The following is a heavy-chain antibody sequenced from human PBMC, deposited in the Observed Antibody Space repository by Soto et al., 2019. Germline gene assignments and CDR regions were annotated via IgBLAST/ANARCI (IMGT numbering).Heavy chain of an antibody. CDR3: ARMATAGTLNWFDP. Sequence: QVQLVQSGAEVKKPGASVKVSCKASGYSFFNYDINWVRQATGQGLEWMGWMNPGSGRTGYAYKFQSRVTMTRNASISTAYMELSSLTSDDTAVYYCARMATAGTLNWFDPWGQGTLVSVSS. CDR1: GYSFFNYD. CDR2: MNPGSGRT. D-gene: IGHD1-1*01. V-gene: IGHV1-8*01. J-gene: IGHJ5*02.